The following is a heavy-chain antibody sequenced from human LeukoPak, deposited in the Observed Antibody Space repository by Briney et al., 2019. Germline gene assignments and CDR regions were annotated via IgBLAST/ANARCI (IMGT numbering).Heavy chain of an antibody. V-gene: IGHV3-30*14. CDR1: GFTFSNYA. Sequence: PGGSLRLSCAVSGFTFSNYAMYWVRQAPGKGLEWVALISYDGINKYYADSVKGRFTISRDTSKNTVSLQMNSLGAEDTAVYYCAGDKTTGGWYEFDYWGQGTLVTVSS. CDR2: ISYDGINK. CDR3: AGDKTTGGWYEFDY. D-gene: IGHD6-19*01. J-gene: IGHJ4*02.